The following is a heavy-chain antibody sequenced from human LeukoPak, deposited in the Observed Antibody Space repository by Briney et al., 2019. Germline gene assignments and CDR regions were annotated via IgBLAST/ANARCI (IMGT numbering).Heavy chain of an antibody. CDR3: ARGSYSGYDSGYFDY. J-gene: IGHJ4*02. D-gene: IGHD5-12*01. V-gene: IGHV1-18*01. Sequence: GESLKVSCKASGYTFTNYGVSWVRQAPGQGLEWMGWISGYNGYTNYAQKFQFRVTMTTDTSTSTAYMELRSLRSDDTAVYYCARGSYSGYDSGYFDYWGQGTLVTVSS. CDR1: GYTFTNYG. CDR2: ISGYNGYT.